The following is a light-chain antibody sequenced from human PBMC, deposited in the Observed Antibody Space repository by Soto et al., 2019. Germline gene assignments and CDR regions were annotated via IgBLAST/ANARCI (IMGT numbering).Light chain of an antibody. CDR3: SAYSGNSKII. Sequence: QSALTQPPSASGSPGQSVTISCTGPSDDVGAHNFVCWYQQHPGKAPKLILYEVTKRPSGVPDRFSGSKSGNTASLTVSGLQAEDEADYFCSAYSGNSKIIFGGGTKLIVL. V-gene: IGLV2-8*01. CDR2: EVT. J-gene: IGLJ2*01. CDR1: SDDVGAHNF.